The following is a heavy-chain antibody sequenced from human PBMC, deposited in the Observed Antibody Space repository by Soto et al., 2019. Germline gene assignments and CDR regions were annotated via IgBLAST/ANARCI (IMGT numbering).Heavy chain of an antibody. V-gene: IGHV4-61*01. Sequence: PSETLSLTCTVSGGSVISGSYYWIWIRQPPGKGLEWIGYIYYSGSTNYNPSLKSRVTISVDTSKNQFSLKLGSVTAADTAVYYCARSEELEAGVPIDYWGQGTLVTVSS. J-gene: IGHJ4*02. CDR3: ARSEELEAGVPIDY. D-gene: IGHD6-19*01. CDR1: GGSVISGSYY. CDR2: IYYSGST.